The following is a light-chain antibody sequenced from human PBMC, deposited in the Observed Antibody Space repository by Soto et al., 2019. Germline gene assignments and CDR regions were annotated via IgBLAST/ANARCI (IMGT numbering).Light chain of an antibody. V-gene: IGKV1-5*03. J-gene: IGKJ1*01. Sequence: DIQMTQSPSTLSASVGDRVTITCRASQSISSWLAWYQQKPGKAPKLLIYKASSLESGVPSRFSGSGSGTEITRTISSLQPDDFANYYCQQYNSYWTFGQGTKVEIK. CDR1: QSISSW. CDR2: KAS. CDR3: QQYNSYWT.